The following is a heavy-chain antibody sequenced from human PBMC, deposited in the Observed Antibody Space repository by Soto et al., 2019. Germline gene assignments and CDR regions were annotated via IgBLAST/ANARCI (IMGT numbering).Heavy chain of an antibody. CDR2: ISGSGGST. J-gene: IGHJ5*02. V-gene: IGHV3-23*01. D-gene: IGHD6-19*01. Sequence: EMQLLESGGGLVQPGGSLRLSCAASGFTFSSYAMSWVRQAPGKGLEWVSAISGSGGSTYYADSVKGRFTISRDNSKNTLYLQMNSLRAEDTAVYYCAKDPILPVAALNWFDPWGQGTLVTVSS. CDR3: AKDPILPVAALNWFDP. CDR1: GFTFSSYA.